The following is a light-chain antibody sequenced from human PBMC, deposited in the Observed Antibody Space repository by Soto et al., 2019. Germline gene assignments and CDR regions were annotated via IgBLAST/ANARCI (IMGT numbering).Light chain of an antibody. CDR3: VSFTSSTTYV. Sequence: QSALTQPASVSDSPGQSITISCTGTSSDVGGYNHVSWYQQHPGKAPKLMIYDVTNRPSGVSNRFSGSKSGSTASLIISGLQAEDEAYYYCVSFTSSTTYVFGTGTKVTVL. CDR1: SSDVGGYNH. V-gene: IGLV2-14*01. J-gene: IGLJ1*01. CDR2: DVT.